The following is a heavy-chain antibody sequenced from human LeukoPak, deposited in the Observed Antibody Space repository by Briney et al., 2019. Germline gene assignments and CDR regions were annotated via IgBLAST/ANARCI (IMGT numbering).Heavy chain of an antibody. CDR2: IKKDGSEK. V-gene: IGHV3-7*01. CDR3: AKVRWDNSGWYYLDY. Sequence: PGGSLRLSCAASGFTFSSYWMSWVRQAPGKGLEWVANIKKDGSEKYYVDSVKGRFTISRDNAKNSLYLQMNSLRAEDTAVYYCAKVRWDNSGWYYLDYWGQGTLVTVSS. J-gene: IGHJ4*02. CDR1: GFTFSSYW. D-gene: IGHD6-19*01.